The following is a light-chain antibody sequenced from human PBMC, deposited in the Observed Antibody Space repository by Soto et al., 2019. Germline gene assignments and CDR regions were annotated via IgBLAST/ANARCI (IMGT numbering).Light chain of an antibody. Sequence: DIQMTQSPSTLSASVGDRVTITCRASQSINYWLAWYQQKPGKAPNLLIYDASILETGVPSRFSGSGSGTEFTLSISSLQPDDFATYYCQQYSTYPYIFGQGTKVDIK. CDR2: DAS. CDR1: QSINYW. V-gene: IGKV1-5*01. J-gene: IGKJ2*01. CDR3: QQYSTYPYI.